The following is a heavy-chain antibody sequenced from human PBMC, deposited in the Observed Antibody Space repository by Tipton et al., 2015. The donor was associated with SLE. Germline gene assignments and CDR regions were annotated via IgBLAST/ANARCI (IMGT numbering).Heavy chain of an antibody. D-gene: IGHD6-13*01. V-gene: IGHV4-39*07. J-gene: IGHJ3*02. CDR3: ASYGGSSWGDAFDI. Sequence: WIRQPPGKGLEWIGSIYYSGSTYYNPSLKSRVTISVDTSKNQFSLKLSSVTAADTAVYYCASYGGSSWGDAFDIWGQGTMVTVSS. CDR2: IYYSGST.